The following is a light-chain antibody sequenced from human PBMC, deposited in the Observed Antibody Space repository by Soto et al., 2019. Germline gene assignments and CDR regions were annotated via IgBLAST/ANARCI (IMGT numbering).Light chain of an antibody. CDR2: AAS. CDR3: QLYVTAPET. V-gene: IGKV1-27*01. CDR1: QDLGKS. J-gene: IGKJ1*01. Sequence: DIQMTQSPSSLSASVGDRLTITCRSSQDLGKSLAWYQQRPGKVPKHLIYAASTLHSVFPSQFSGGGSGTHFTLTISNLQPEDVATYYCQLYVTAPETFGQGTKVEI.